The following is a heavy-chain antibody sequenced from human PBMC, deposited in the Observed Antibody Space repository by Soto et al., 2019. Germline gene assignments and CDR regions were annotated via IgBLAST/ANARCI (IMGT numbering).Heavy chain of an antibody. CDR2: ISSSGSYI. Sequence: EVQLVESGGGLVKPGGSLRLSCAASGFTFSSHSMNWVRQAPGKGLEWVSSISSSGSYIYYAYSLEGRFAISRDNAKNALYLQMNSLRDEDTSVYYCASIPGGPHLRYFDYWGQGTLVTVSS. J-gene: IGHJ4*02. CDR1: GFTFSSHS. D-gene: IGHD2-2*02. V-gene: IGHV3-21*01. CDR3: ASIPGGPHLRYFDY.